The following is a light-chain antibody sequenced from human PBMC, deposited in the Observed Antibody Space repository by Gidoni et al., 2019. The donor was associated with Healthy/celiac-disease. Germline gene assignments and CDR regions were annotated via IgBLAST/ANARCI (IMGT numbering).Light chain of an antibody. V-gene: IGKV1-39*01. J-gene: IGKJ4*01. CDR3: QQSYSTPPT. Sequence: DIQMTQSPSSLSASVGDRVTIPCRASQSISSYLNWYQQKPGKAPKLLIYAASSLQSGVPSRFSGSGSGTDFTLTISSLQPEDFATYYCQQSYSTPPTSGGGTKVEIK. CDR2: AAS. CDR1: QSISSY.